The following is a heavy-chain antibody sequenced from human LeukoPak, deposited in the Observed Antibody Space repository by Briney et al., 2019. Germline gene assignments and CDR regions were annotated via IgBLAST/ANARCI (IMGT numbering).Heavy chain of an antibody. Sequence: PGGSLRLSCAASGFTFSSYWMSWVRQAPGKGLEWVANIKQDGSEKYYVDSVKGRFTISRDNAKNSLYLQMNSLRAEDTAVYYCARVGLVAVAGTGYFDYWGQRTLVTVSS. J-gene: IGHJ4*02. V-gene: IGHV3-7*01. CDR2: IKQDGSEK. D-gene: IGHD6-19*01. CDR1: GFTFSSYW. CDR3: ARVGLVAVAGTGYFDY.